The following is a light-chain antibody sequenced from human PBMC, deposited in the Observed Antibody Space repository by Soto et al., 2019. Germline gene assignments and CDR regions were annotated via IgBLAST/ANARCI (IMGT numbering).Light chain of an antibody. J-gene: IGKJ3*01. CDR3: QQRSKWPTCT. CDR1: QSIXIP. Sequence: IVVTQSPAPLSVSPGERATISCRASQSIXIPFAWYKLKPGQAPRFLIXGQTIRATGIPERFIGSGSGKDFNLTLSSLEPEDFSVYYCQQRSKWPTCTFGPGTKVDIK. V-gene: IGKV3-11*01. CDR2: GQT.